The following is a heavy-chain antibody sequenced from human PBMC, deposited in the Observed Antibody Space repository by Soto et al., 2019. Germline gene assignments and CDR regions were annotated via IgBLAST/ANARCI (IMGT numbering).Heavy chain of an antibody. V-gene: IGHV3-30*03. Sequence: QVQLVESGGGVVQPGKSLRLSCAASGFTFSSYAMHCARQAPGKGLEWVTVISIRGGDEYYAESVRGRFTISRADSKNTLYLQMDSLRVEDTAVYYCARGTIVARQHLDYWGQGTLVTVSS. J-gene: IGHJ4*02. CDR2: ISIRGGDE. CDR1: GFTFSSYA. D-gene: IGHD6-6*01. CDR3: ARGTIVARQHLDY.